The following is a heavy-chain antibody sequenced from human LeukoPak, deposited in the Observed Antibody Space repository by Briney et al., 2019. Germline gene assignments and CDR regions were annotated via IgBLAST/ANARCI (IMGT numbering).Heavy chain of an antibody. J-gene: IGHJ4*02. D-gene: IGHD1-26*01. CDR1: GFTFSSYG. Sequence: GGSLRLSCAASGFTFSSYGIHWVRQAPGKGLEWVAVISNDGSNKYYADSVKGRFTISRDNSKHTLYLQMNSLRAEDTPVYYCAKETGRWELEWGQGTLVTVSS. CDR3: AKETGRWELE. V-gene: IGHV3-30*18. CDR2: ISNDGSNK.